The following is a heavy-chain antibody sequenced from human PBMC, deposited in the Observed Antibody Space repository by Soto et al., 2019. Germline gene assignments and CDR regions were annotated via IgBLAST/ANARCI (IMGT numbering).Heavy chain of an antibody. CDR1: GGSISSYY. J-gene: IGHJ6*02. D-gene: IGHD3-10*01. V-gene: IGHV4-59*01. CDR2: IYYSGST. Sequence: QVQLQESGPGLVKPSETLSLTCTVSGGSISSYYWSWIRQPPGKGLEWIGYIYYSGSTNYNPSLKRRVTISVDTSKNQFSLKLSSVTAADTAVYYCARAHYYGSGSYFDYYYYGMDVWGQGTTVTVSS. CDR3: ARAHYYGSGSYFDYYYYGMDV.